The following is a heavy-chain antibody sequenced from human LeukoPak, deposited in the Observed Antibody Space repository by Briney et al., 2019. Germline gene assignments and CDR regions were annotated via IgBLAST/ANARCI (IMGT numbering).Heavy chain of an antibody. CDR3: AKDLGRITMIVVVISAFDY. D-gene: IGHD3-22*01. CDR1: GFTFSSYA. Sequence: GGSLRLSCAASGFTFSSYAMIWVRQAPGKGLEGVSAFSGSGGSTYYADSVKGRFTISRDNSKNTLYLQMNSLRAEDTAVYYCAKDLGRITMIVVVISAFDYWGQGTLVTVSS. CDR2: FSGSGGST. V-gene: IGHV3-23*01. J-gene: IGHJ4*02.